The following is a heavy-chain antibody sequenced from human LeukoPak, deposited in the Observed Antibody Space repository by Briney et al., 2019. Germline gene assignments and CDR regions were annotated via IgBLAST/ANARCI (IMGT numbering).Heavy chain of an antibody. D-gene: IGHD3-16*01. CDR3: ARAGFELGYFQH. Sequence: GASLKVSCKASGYTFTSYYMHWVRQTPGQGLEWMGIINPSGGSTSYAQKFQGRDTMTRDTSTSTVYMELSSLRSDDTAVYYCARAGFELGYFQHWGQGTLVTVSS. V-gene: IGHV1-46*01. CDR1: GYTFTSYY. CDR2: INPSGGST. J-gene: IGHJ1*01.